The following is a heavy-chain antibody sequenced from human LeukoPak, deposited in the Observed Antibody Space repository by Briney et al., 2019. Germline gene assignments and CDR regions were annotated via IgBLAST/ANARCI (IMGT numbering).Heavy chain of an antibody. Sequence: GGSLRLSCAASGFTFSSYAVSWVRQAPGKGLEWVSAISGSGGSTYYADSVKGRFTISRDNSKNTLYLQMNSLRAEDTAVYYCAISSPRRYGMDVWGQGTTVTVSS. CDR1: GFTFSSYA. CDR3: AISSPRRYGMDV. CDR2: ISGSGGST. J-gene: IGHJ6*02. V-gene: IGHV3-23*01.